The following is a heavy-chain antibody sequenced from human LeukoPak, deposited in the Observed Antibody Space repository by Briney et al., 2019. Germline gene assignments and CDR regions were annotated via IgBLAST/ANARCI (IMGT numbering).Heavy chain of an antibody. J-gene: IGHJ5*02. V-gene: IGHV1-8*01. CDR1: GYTFSSYD. CDR2: MNPISAST. CDR3: ARVKRFPTVWFDP. D-gene: IGHD3-10*01. Sequence: ALVKVSCKASGYTFSSYDINWVRQAAGQGLEWMGWMNPISASTAYAQKFQGRVTMTRDTSITTAFMELSSLRSDDTAIYYCARVKRFPTVWFDPWGQGTLVTVSS.